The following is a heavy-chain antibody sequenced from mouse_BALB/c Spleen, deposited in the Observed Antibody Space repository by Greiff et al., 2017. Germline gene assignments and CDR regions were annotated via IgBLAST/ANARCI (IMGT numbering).Heavy chain of an antibody. CDR2: IDPANGNT. J-gene: IGHJ2*01. CDR3: ARSITTVPNFDY. V-gene: IGHV14-3*02. Sequence: EVQLQQSGAELVKPGASVKLSCTASGFNIKDTYMHWVKQRPEQGLEWIGRIDPANGNTKYDPKFQGKATITADTSSNTAYLQLSSLTSEDTAVYYCARSITTVPNFDYWGQGTTLTVSS. D-gene: IGHD1-1*01. CDR1: GFNIKDTY.